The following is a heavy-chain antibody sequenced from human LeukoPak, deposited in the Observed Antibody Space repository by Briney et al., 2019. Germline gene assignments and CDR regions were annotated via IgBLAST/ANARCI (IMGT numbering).Heavy chain of an antibody. CDR1: GGSISSSSYY. Sequence: SETLSLTCTVSGGSISSSSYYWGWIRQPPGKGLEWIGEINHSGSTNYNPSLKSRVTISVDTSKNQFSLKLSSVTAADTAVYYCARGRRYCSGGSCYPRGRDYYYYGMDVWGQGTTVTVSS. V-gene: IGHV4-39*07. J-gene: IGHJ6*02. CDR3: ARGRRYCSGGSCYPRGRDYYYYGMDV. D-gene: IGHD2-15*01. CDR2: INHSGST.